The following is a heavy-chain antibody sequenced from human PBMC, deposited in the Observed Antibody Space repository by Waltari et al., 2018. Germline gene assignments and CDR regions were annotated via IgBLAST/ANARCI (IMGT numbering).Heavy chain of an antibody. CDR3: ASFFGSSGYYLDYYYGMDV. CDR2: MNPNSGNT. Sequence: QVQLVQSGAEVKKPGASVKVSCKASGYTFTSYDINWVRQATGQGLEWMGWMNPNSGNTGYAQKFQGRVTMTRNTSISKAYMELSSLRSEDTAVYYCASFFGSSGYYLDYYYGMDVWGQGTTVTVSS. V-gene: IGHV1-8*01. D-gene: IGHD3-22*01. J-gene: IGHJ6*02. CDR1: GYTFTSYD.